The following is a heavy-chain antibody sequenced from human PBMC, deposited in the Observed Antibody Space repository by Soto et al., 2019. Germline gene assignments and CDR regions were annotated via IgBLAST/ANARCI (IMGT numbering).Heavy chain of an antibody. CDR3: VRSVILSGGSYKGLIRLHYFDT. J-gene: IGHJ4*02. CDR2: IYYSGST. V-gene: IGHV4-59*12. Sequence: PSDTLSLTCTVSGGSLSSYYWSWIRQPPGKGLEWIGYIYYSGSTNYNPSLKSRVTISVDTSKNQFSLNMDSVTAADTAIYYCVRSVILSGGSYKGLIRLHYFDTWGPGTLVPVSS. D-gene: IGHD3-3*01. CDR1: GGSLSSYY.